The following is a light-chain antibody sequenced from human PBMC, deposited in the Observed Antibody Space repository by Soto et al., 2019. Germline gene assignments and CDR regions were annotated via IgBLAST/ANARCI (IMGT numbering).Light chain of an antibody. Sequence: EIVMTQSPATLSVSPGERATLSCRASQSVSSNLAWYQQKPGQAPRLLIYGASTRATGIPARFSGSGSGTEFTLTISILQSEDFAVYYCQQYNNWPDTFGQGTKV. CDR2: GAS. V-gene: IGKV3-15*01. J-gene: IGKJ1*01. CDR1: QSVSSN. CDR3: QQYNNWPDT.